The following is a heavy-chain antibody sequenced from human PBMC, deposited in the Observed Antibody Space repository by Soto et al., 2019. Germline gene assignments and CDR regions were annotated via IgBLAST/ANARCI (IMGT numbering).Heavy chain of an antibody. V-gene: IGHV3-30*18. J-gene: IGHJ5*02. CDR1: GFSFSSHG. Sequence: QVQLVGSGGGVVQPGRFLRLSCEASGFSFSSHGMHWVRQAPGKGLEWLAVISYDGNNKYYADSVKGRFSISRDNYKNTLYLQMNSLRAEDTAVYYCAKDHLPTTITTPWFDPWGQGTLVTVSS. CDR2: ISYDGNNK. CDR3: AKDHLPTTITTPWFDP. D-gene: IGHD4-17*01.